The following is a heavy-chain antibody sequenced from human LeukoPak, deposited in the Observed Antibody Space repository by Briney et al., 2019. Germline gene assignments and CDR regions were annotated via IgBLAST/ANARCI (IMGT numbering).Heavy chain of an antibody. Sequence: SETLSLTCTVSGGSISSGGYYWSWIRQHPGTGLEWIGYIYYSGSTNYNPSLKSRVTISVDTSKNQFSLKLSSVTAADTAVYYCARAIVVVPYFGYWGQGTLVTVPS. CDR3: ARAIVVVPYFGY. CDR1: GGSISSGGYY. CDR2: IYYSGST. D-gene: IGHD2-2*01. J-gene: IGHJ4*02. V-gene: IGHV4-61*08.